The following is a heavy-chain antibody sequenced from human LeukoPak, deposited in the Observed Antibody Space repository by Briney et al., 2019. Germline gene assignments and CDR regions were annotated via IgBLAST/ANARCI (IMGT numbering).Heavy chain of an antibody. CDR2: IKQDGSEK. J-gene: IGHJ4*02. V-gene: IGHV3-7*01. Sequence: PGGSLRLSCAASGFTFSSYWMSWVRQAPGKGLEWVANIKQDGSEKYYVDSVKGRFTISRDNAKNSLYLHMGSLRAEDTAVYYCARENPYSSSSPMWYWGQGTLVTVSS. D-gene: IGHD6-6*01. CDR1: GFTFSSYW. CDR3: ARENPYSSSSPMWY.